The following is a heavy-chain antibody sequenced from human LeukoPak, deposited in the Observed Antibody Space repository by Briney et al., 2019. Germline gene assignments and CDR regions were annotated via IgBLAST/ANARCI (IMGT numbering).Heavy chain of an antibody. Sequence: SETLSLTCTVSGGSISSYYWSWIRQPAGKGLEWIGRIYTSGSTNYNPSLKSRVTMSVDTSKNQFSLKLSSVTAADTAVYYCARDSAAAATLGYYYYYYMDVWGKGTTVAISS. D-gene: IGHD6-13*01. CDR2: IYTSGST. CDR3: ARDSAAAATLGYYYYYYMDV. CDR1: GGSISSYY. V-gene: IGHV4-4*07. J-gene: IGHJ6*03.